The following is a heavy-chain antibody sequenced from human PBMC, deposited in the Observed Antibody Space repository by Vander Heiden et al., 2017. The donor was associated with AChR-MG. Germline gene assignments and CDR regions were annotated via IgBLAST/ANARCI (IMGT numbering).Heavy chain of an antibody. CDR2: ISYDGSNK. D-gene: IGHD2-21*02. CDR3: ARAPLAYCGGDCYSENYFDY. Sequence: QVQLVESGGGVVQPGRSLRLSCAASGFTFSSYAMPWVRQAPGKGLEWVAVISYDGSNKYYADSVKGRFTISRDNSKNTLYLQMNSLRAEDTAVYYCARAPLAYCGGDCYSENYFDYWGQGTLVTVSS. CDR1: GFTFSSYA. J-gene: IGHJ4*02. V-gene: IGHV3-30-3*01.